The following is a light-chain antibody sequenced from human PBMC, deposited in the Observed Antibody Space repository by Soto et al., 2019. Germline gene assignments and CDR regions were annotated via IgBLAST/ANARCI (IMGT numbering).Light chain of an antibody. CDR2: KVS. CDR1: DSVSGW. CDR3: QQHHSLWT. Sequence: DIRMTQYASTLSASGGARVTNACRASDSVSGWLAWYKQKPGKAPKLLISKVSTLETGVPSRLSGSGSETEFTLTIGSLKPDDFATYYCQQHHSLWTFGQGSKVDFK. J-gene: IGKJ1*01. V-gene: IGKV1-5*03.